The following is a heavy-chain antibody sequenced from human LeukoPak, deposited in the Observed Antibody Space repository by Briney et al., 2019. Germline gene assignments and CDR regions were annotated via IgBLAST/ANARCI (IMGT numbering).Heavy chain of an antibody. V-gene: IGHV3-48*04. D-gene: IGHD2-2*02. Sequence: PGGSLRLSCEASGFTFSDYGMNWVRQSPGKGLEWISYIDDTSGAIYYADSVKGRFAISRDNAKNSLYLQMNSLRAEDTAVYYCAGSSISSSYTYWGQGTLVTVSS. CDR3: AGSSISSSYTY. J-gene: IGHJ4*02. CDR2: IDDTSGAI. CDR1: GFTFSDYG.